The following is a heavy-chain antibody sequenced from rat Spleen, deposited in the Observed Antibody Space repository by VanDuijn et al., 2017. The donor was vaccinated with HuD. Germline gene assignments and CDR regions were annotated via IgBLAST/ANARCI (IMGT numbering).Heavy chain of an antibody. Sequence: QVQLKESGPGLVQPSETLSLTCTVSGFSLTSNSVHWVRQPPGKGLEWMGGIWGDGSTDYNSALKSRLTISRDTSKSQIFLKMNSLQTDDTATYYCARDGTTDYWGQGVMVTVSS. J-gene: IGHJ2*01. CDR3: ARDGTTDY. CDR1: GFSLTSNS. V-gene: IGHV2-1*01. CDR2: IWGDGST. D-gene: IGHD1-11*01.